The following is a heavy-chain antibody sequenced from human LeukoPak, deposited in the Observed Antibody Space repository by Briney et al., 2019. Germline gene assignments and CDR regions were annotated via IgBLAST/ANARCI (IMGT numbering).Heavy chain of an antibody. Sequence: TSETLSLTCTVSGGSISCYYWNWIRQPPGKGLEWIGYIYYSGSTNYNPSLKSRVTISVDTSKNQFSLKLSSVTAADTAVYYCARGGWYPESFQHWGQGALVTVSS. CDR2: IYYSGST. J-gene: IGHJ1*01. CDR3: ARGGWYPESFQH. D-gene: IGHD6-19*01. V-gene: IGHV4-59*01. CDR1: GGSISCYY.